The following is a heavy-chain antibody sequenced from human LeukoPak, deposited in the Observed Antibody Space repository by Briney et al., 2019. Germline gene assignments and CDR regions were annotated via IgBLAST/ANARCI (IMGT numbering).Heavy chain of an antibody. D-gene: IGHD5-12*01. Sequence: GGFLRLSCAASGFNFIDYSMNWVRQAPGKGLEWISYIGISSANTKYADSVKGRFTISRDKARNSLYLQMNSLRVEDTAVYYCARDHRYAFDNWGHGTLVTVSS. J-gene: IGHJ4*01. CDR2: IGISSANT. V-gene: IGHV3-48*01. CDR1: GFNFIDYS. CDR3: ARDHRYAFDN.